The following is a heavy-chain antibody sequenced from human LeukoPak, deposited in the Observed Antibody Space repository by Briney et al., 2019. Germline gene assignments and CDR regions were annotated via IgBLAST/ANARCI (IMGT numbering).Heavy chain of an antibody. CDR1: GFTFSSHG. CDR2: IVGGAGGT. J-gene: IGHJ4*02. V-gene: IGHV3-23*01. CDR3: LRGDRRDY. Sequence: PGGTLRLSCAASGFTFSSHGMSWVRQAPGKGLEWVSGIVGGAGGTYYADSVKGRFIISRDNAKDSLYLQMNSLRVEDTAVYYCLRGDRRDYWGQGTLVTVSS.